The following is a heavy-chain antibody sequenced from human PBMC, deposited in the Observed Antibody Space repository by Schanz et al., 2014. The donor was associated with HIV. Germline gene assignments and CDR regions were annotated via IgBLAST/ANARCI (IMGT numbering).Heavy chain of an antibody. Sequence: EVHLLESGGGLVQPGGSLRLSCAASGFTFSTYAMNWVRQAPGKGLEWVSGISGNSGHTWYADSVKGRFTISRDNPKNRLYLQMNSLRAEDTAVYYCATLPTYYGMDVWGQGTTVTVSS. J-gene: IGHJ6*02. CDR3: ATLPTYYGMDV. CDR1: GFTFSTYA. CDR2: ISGNSGHT. D-gene: IGHD2-21*02. V-gene: IGHV3-23*01.